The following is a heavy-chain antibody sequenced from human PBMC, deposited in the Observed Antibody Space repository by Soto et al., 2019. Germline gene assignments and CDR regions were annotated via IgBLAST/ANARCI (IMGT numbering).Heavy chain of an antibody. Sequence: GGSLRLSCAASGFTFSSYSMNWVRQAPGKGLEWVSSISSSSSYIYYADSVKGRFTISRDNAKNSLYLQMNSLRAEDTAVYYCARAKIRDLYYYDSSGYFFWFDPWGQGTLVTV. J-gene: IGHJ5*02. D-gene: IGHD3-22*01. CDR3: ARAKIRDLYYYDSSGYFFWFDP. CDR1: GFTFSSYS. CDR2: ISSSSSYI. V-gene: IGHV3-21*01.